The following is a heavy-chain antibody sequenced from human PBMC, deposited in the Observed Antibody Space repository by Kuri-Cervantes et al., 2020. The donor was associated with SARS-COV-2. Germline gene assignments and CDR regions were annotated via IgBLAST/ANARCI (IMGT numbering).Heavy chain of an antibody. Sequence: GGSLRLSCAASGFTFSSYAMSWVRQAPGKGLEWVSAISGSGGSKYYADSVKGRFTISRDNSKNTLYLQMNSLRAEDTAVYYCAKDYYDSSGYYYTSGDYWGQGTLVTVSS. V-gene: IGHV3-23*01. D-gene: IGHD3-22*01. J-gene: IGHJ4*02. CDR3: AKDYYDSSGYYYTSGDY. CDR2: ISGSGGSK. CDR1: GFTFSSYA.